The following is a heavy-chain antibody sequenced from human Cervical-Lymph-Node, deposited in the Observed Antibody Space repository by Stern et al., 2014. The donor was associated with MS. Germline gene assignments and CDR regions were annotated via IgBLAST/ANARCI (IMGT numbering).Heavy chain of an antibody. CDR1: GGTFSDV. D-gene: IGHD3-16*01. CDR3: ATTFH. V-gene: IGHV1-69*01. J-gene: IGHJ4*02. Sequence: QMQLVESGPEVKKPGSSVKLSCKASGGTFSDVINWVRQAPGQGLDWMGGIIPMFGKTNSAPQFQGRDKIIPGGTMTTGYLDITSQTSEDTALYYCATTFHWGQGTLITVSS. CDR2: IIPMFGKT.